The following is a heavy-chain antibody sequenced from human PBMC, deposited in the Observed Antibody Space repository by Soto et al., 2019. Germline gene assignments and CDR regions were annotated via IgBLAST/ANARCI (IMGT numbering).Heavy chain of an antibody. Sequence: ASVKISCKASGYTFTGYYMHWVRQAPGQGLEWMGWINPNSGGTNYAQKFQGWVTMTRDTSISTAYMELSRLRSDDTAVYYCAREGSAAAGSSSYGMDVWGQGTTVTVSS. D-gene: IGHD6-13*01. CDR3: AREGSAAAGSSSYGMDV. CDR1: GYTFTGYY. V-gene: IGHV1-2*04. J-gene: IGHJ6*02. CDR2: INPNSGGT.